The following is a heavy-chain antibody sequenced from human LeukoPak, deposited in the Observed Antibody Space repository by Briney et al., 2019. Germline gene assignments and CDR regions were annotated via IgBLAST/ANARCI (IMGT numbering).Heavy chain of an antibody. CDR1: GYTFTING. Sequence: GASVKVSRKASGYTFTINGISWVRQAPGQGLEWMGWISANSGNTNYAQRLQGRVTMTTDTSTTTAYMELRSLRSDDTAVYYCARDRNHALDFWGQGTMVTVSS. CDR3: ARDRNHALDF. CDR2: ISANSGNT. V-gene: IGHV1-18*01. J-gene: IGHJ3*01.